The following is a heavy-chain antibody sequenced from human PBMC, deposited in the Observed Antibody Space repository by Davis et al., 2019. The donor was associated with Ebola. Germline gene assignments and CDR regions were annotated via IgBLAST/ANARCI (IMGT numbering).Heavy chain of an antibody. CDR1: GFTFSSYE. V-gene: IGHV3-48*03. D-gene: IGHD6-13*01. Sequence: GESLKISCAASGFTFSSYEMNWVRQAPGKGLEWVSYISSSSGSTANYADSVKGRFTISRDNARNSLFLQMNSLRADDAAVYYCASGGRSSPAAADYWGQGTLVTVSS. CDR3: ASGGRSSPAAADY. CDR2: ISSSSGSTA. J-gene: IGHJ4*02.